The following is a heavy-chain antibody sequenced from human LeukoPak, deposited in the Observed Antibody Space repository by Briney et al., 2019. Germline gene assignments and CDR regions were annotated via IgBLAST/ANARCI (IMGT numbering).Heavy chain of an antibody. J-gene: IGHJ4*01. Sequence: SSETLSLTCTVSGGSISSGSYYWSWIRQPAWKGLEWIGRIYTSGSTNYNPSLKSRVTISVDTSKNQFSLKLSSVKAADTLVYYSAAGLGECSVYYGIDFWCQGNMVTVSS. CDR2: IYTSGST. V-gene: IGHV4-61*02. CDR1: GGSISSGSYY. CDR3: AAGLGECSVYYGIDF. D-gene: IGHD3-22*01.